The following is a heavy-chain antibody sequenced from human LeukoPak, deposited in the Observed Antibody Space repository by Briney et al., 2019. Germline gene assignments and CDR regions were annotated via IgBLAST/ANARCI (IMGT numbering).Heavy chain of an antibody. V-gene: IGHV3-7*01. J-gene: IGHJ4*02. D-gene: IGHD6-13*01. CDR1: GFTFSSYW. CDR2: IKPDGSVG. CDR3: TQNLVAAAGDH. Sequence: GGSLRLSCAASGFTFSSYWMTWVRQAPGKGLEWVANIKPDGSVGYYVDSVRGRFLISRDNAGNSQYLQMNSLRVEDTAVYYCTQNLVAAAGDHWGQGTLLIVSS.